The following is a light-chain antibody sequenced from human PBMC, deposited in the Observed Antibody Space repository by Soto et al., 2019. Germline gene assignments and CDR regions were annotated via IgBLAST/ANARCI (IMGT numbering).Light chain of an antibody. CDR2: KAS. CDR3: QQYNSYSLT. J-gene: IGKJ2*01. V-gene: IGKV1-5*03. CDR1: QSISSW. Sequence: DIQMTQSPSTLSASVGDRVTITCRASQSISSWLAWYQQKPGKAPKLLIYKASSLESGVPSRFRGSGSGTEFTLTISSLQPDDCATYYCQQYNSYSLTFGQGTKLEIK.